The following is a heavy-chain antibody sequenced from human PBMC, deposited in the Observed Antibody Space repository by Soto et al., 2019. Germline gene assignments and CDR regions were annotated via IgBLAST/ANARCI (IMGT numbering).Heavy chain of an antibody. CDR3: ARGLDGSGWFDP. V-gene: IGHV4-59*01. CDR2: IYYSGST. D-gene: IGHD3-3*01. CDR1: GGSISSYY. Sequence: QVQLQESGPGLVKPSETLSLTCTVSGGSISSYYWSWIRQPPGKGLEWIGYIYYSGSTNYNPSLKSRVTISVDTSKNQFSLKLSSVTAADKAVYYCARGLDGSGWFDPWGQGTLVTVSS. J-gene: IGHJ5*02.